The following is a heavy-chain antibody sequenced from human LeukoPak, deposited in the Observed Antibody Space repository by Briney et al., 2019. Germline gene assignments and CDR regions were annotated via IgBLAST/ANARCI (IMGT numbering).Heavy chain of an antibody. Sequence: ASVKVSCKASGYTFTSYYMHWVRQAPGQGLEWMGIINPSGGSTSYAQKFQGRVTMTRDTSVSTAYMELSSLRSEDTAVYYCASPISPRSGYFHFDYWGQGTLVTVSS. CDR2: INPSGGST. J-gene: IGHJ4*02. V-gene: IGHV1-46*01. D-gene: IGHD3-22*01. CDR3: ASPISPRSGYFHFDY. CDR1: GYTFTSYY.